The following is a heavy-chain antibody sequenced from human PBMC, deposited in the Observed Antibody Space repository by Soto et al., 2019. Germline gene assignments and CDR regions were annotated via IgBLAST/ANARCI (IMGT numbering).Heavy chain of an antibody. CDR2: IYYSGST. Sequence: QVQLQESGPGLVKPSQTLSLTCTVSGGSISSGDYYWSWIRQPPGKGLEWIGYIYYSGSTYYNPYLKSRVTISVDTSKNQFSLKLSSVTAADTAEYYCARHQIQLNWFDPWGQGTLVTVSS. CDR1: GGSISSGDYY. J-gene: IGHJ5*02. CDR3: ARHQIQLNWFDP. D-gene: IGHD5-18*01. V-gene: IGHV4-30-4*01.